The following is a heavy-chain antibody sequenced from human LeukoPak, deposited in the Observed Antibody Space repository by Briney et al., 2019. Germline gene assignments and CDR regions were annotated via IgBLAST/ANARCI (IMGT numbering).Heavy chain of an antibody. V-gene: IGHV3-48*01. CDR3: ARDGGYVKFDY. Sequence: GGSLRLSCAASGFTFSSYSMNWVRQAPGKGVEWVSYISSSSSPIYYGDSVKGRFTISRDNDKNSLYLQMNSLGAEDTAVYYCARDGGYVKFDYWGQGTLVTVSS. D-gene: IGHD5-12*01. J-gene: IGHJ4*02. CDR2: ISSSSSPI. CDR1: GFTFSSYS.